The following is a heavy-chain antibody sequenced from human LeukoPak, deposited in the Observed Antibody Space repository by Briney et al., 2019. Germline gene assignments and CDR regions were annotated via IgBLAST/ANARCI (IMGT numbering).Heavy chain of an antibody. D-gene: IGHD2-2*01. J-gene: IGHJ4*02. V-gene: IGHV3-23*01. CDR1: GFTFTSYA. CDR3: AKHKSTSSHYHFDY. Sequence: GALRLSCAASGFTFTSYAMSWVRQAPGKGLEWVSTITGSGGSTYYADSVKGRFTLSRDNSKNTLYLQMNSLRAEDTAVFYCAKHKSTSSHYHFDYWGQGTLVTVSS. CDR2: ITGSGGST.